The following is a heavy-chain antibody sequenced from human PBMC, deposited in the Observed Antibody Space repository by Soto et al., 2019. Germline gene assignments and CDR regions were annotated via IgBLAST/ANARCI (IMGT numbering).Heavy chain of an antibody. CDR3: ARDAGKGVAPDY. J-gene: IGHJ4*02. CDR1: GFSFSNNG. V-gene: IGHV3-33*01. CDR2: IWYDGSKK. D-gene: IGHD6-19*01. Sequence: QVQLVESGGGVVQPRRSLRLSCSASGFSFSNNGMHWVRQAPGKGLEWVAVIWYDGSKKHYGDSVRGRFTISRDDSKNTVYLQMDSLRVEDTAVYFCARDAGKGVAPDYWGQGTLVTVSS.